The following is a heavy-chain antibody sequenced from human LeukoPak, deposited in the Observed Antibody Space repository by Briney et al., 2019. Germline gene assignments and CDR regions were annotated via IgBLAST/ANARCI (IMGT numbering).Heavy chain of an antibody. CDR2: IKQDGSEK. J-gene: IGHJ5*02. D-gene: IGHD3-22*01. Sequence: GGSLRLSCAASGFTFSNYWMSWVRQAPGKGLEWVANIKQDGSEKYYVDSVKGRFTISRDNAKNSLYLQMNSLRAEDTAVYYCARVIGGNWFDPWGQGTLVTVSS. CDR3: ARVIGGNWFDP. CDR1: GFTFSNYW. V-gene: IGHV3-7*01.